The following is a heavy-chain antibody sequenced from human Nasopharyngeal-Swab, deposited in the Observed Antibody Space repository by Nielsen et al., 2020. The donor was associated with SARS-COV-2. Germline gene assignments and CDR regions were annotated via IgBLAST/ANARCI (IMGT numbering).Heavy chain of an antibody. Sequence: GESLKISCAASGFTFSSYGMHWVRQAPGKGLEWVAVISYDGSNKYYADSVKGRFSISRDNAKNSLYLQMNSLRVEDTAVYYCARATSGGSYSHYWGQGTLVTVSS. CDR2: ISYDGSNK. V-gene: IGHV3-30*03. CDR1: GFTFSSYG. D-gene: IGHD1-26*01. J-gene: IGHJ4*02. CDR3: ARATSGGSYSHY.